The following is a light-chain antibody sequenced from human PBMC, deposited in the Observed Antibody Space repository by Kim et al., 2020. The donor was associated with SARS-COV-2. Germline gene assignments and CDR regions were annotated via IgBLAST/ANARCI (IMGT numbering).Light chain of an antibody. V-gene: IGKV1-33*01. J-gene: IGKJ5*01. CDR1: QDISNY. CDR3: QQYDNAIT. Sequence: DIQMTQSPSSLSASVGDRVTITCQASQDISNYLNWYQQKPGKAPKLLIYDASNLETGVPSRFSGSGSGTDFTFTISSLQPEDIATYYCQQYDNAITFGQATRLEIK. CDR2: DAS.